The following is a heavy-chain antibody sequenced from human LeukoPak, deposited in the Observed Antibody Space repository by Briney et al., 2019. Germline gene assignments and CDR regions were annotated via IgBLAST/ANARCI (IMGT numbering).Heavy chain of an antibody. V-gene: IGHV3-7*01. CDR2: INQDGSDK. Sequence: GGSLRLSCAASGFTFSDYWMTWVGQAPGKGLEWVANINQDGSDKNYVDSVKGRFTISRDNAKNSLYLKMNSLRPEDTAVYYCATRSSHTSSWYVYLFWDYWGQGALVTVSS. J-gene: IGHJ4*02. CDR3: ATRSSHTSSWYVYLFWDY. CDR1: GFTFSDYW. D-gene: IGHD6-13*01.